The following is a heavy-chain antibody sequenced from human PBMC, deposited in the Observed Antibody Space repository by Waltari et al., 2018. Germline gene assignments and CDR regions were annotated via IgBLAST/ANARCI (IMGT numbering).Heavy chain of an antibody. CDR1: GLLFFTLG. D-gene: IGHD3-22*01. CDR3: ACGLGYDSSGYYYFSFDS. J-gene: IGHJ4*02. CDR2: INAENGNT. Sequence: QVQVLQSGPQVKKPGASVKVSCKASGLLFFTLGIGWVRQAPGQGLEGLGWINAENGNTNYAPKFQGRVTMTADTSTDTAYMDLRSLRSDDTAVYYWACGLGYDSSGYYYFSFDSWGQGTRVTVSS. V-gene: IGHV1-18*01.